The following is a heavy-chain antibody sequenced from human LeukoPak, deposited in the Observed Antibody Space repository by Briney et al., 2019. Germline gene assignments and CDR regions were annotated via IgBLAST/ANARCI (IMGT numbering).Heavy chain of an antibody. J-gene: IGHJ4*02. Sequence: ASVKVSCKASGYTFTGYYMHWVRQAPGQGLEWMGRINPNSGGTNYAQKFQGRVTMTRDTSISTAYMELSRLRSDDAAVYYRAREASSWYVPIDYWGQGTLVTVSS. D-gene: IGHD6-13*01. V-gene: IGHV1-2*06. CDR3: AREASSWYVPIDY. CDR2: INPNSGGT. CDR1: GYTFTGYY.